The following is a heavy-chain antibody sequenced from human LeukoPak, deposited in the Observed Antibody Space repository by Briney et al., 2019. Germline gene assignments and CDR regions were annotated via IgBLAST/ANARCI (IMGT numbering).Heavy chain of an antibody. CDR2: IDAGSGNT. CDR3: ARRGVTTQYSFYAMAV. CDR1: GYTFTSYA. V-gene: IGHV1-3*01. J-gene: IGHJ6*02. D-gene: IGHD2-21*02. Sequence: ASVKVSCKDSGYTFTSYAVHWVRQAPGQRPEWMGWIDAGSGNTGCSQEFQGRVTITRDTSASTAYMELSSLTSEDTAVYYCARRGVTTQYSFYAMAVWGQGTTVTVSS.